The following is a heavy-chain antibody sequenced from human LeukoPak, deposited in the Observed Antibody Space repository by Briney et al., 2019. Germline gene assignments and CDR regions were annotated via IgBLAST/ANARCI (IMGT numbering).Heavy chain of an antibody. CDR2: IKQDGSEK. V-gene: IGHV3-7*01. Sequence: GGSLRLSCAASGFTFSSYWMSWVRQAPGKGLEWVANIKQDGSEKYYVDSVKGRFTISRDSAKNSLSLQMNSLRPEDTAVYYCARDLNGDYPEDSLDIWGQGTMVTVS. CDR3: ARDLNGDYPEDSLDI. D-gene: IGHD4-17*01. J-gene: IGHJ3*02. CDR1: GFTFSSYW.